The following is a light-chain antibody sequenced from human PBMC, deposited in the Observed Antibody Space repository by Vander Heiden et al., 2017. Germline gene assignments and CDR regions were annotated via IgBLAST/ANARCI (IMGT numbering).Light chain of an antibody. CDR1: SSDVGGYNY. CDR2: GVS. J-gene: IGLJ1*01. Sequence: QSALTQPPSASGSPGQSVTISCTGTSSDVGGYNYVSWYQQHPGKAPKLMIYGVSKRPSGVPDRLSCSKSGNTASPTVSGLQAEDEADYYCRPYAGSQHFYVFGTWTKVTVL. V-gene: IGLV2-8*01. CDR3: RPYAGSQHFYV.